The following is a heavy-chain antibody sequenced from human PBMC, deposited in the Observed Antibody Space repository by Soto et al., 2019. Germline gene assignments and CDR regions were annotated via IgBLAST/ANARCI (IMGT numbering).Heavy chain of an antibody. CDR3: ARGDFYNSGQSHY. D-gene: IGHD2-21*01. J-gene: IGHJ4*02. Sequence: QGQLWQPGAKVRRPGAPVRSSSRAPGYLLTGSYFHGGGQAPEKGLEWMGWINPDSGGTNYAQRFQGRVTMTRDTSISTAYMEVSRLRSDDTAVYYCARGDFYNSGQSHYWGQGTLVTVSS. V-gene: IGHV1-2*02. CDR2: INPDSGGT. CDR1: GYLLTGSY.